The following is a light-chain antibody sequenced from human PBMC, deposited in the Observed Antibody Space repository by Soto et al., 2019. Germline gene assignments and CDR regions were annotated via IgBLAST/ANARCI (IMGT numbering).Light chain of an antibody. CDR2: CAS. CDR3: QQYGRSPFT. J-gene: IGKJ3*01. V-gene: IGKV3-20*01. CDR1: QSVSSSY. Sequence: EIVFTQSPGTLYLSPGERAPLSCRASQSVSSSYLAWYQQKPGQAPRLLIYCASSRVTGIPGRFSGSGSGTDFTLTISRLEPEDFAVYYCQQYGRSPFTLGPGTKVDIK.